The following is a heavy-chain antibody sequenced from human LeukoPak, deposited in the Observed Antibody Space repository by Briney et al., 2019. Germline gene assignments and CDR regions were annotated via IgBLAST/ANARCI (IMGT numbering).Heavy chain of an antibody. CDR1: GGSISSYY. CDR3: ARVRSSNRTIYYYYYMDV. CDR2: IYTSGST. V-gene: IGHV4-4*07. Sequence: PSETLSLTCTVSGGSISSYYWSWIRQPAGKGLEWIGRIYTSGSTNYNPSLKSRVTMSVDTSKNQFSLKLSSVTAADTAVYYCARVRSSNRTIYYYYYMDVWGKGTTVTVSS. J-gene: IGHJ6*03. D-gene: IGHD1-14*01.